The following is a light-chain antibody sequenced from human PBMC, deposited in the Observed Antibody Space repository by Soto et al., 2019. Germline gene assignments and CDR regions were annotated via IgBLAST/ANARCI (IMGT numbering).Light chain of an antibody. J-gene: IGKJ1*01. CDR2: DAS. CDR3: HQRQSWPRT. Sequence: EIVLTQSPATLSLSPGERATLSCWASQSVNRYLVWYQQKPGQAPRLLMYDASKRATGIPARFSGSGSGTDFTLTISSLEPEDFAVYYCHQRQSWPRTFGQGTKVDI. CDR1: QSVNRY. V-gene: IGKV3-11*01.